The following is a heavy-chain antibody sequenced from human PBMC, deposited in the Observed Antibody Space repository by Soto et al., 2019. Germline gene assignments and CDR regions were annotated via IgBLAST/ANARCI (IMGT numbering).Heavy chain of an antibody. CDR3: AKNGWYSADV. Sequence: LEILSLTCAVSGVSVSSDNWWSWARQSPGKGLEWIGEIFHGVNTNYNPSLKSRVIISVDRSKNQFSLTLTSVTPADTAVYYCAKNGWYSADVWGQGTMVTVSS. CDR2: IFHGVNT. D-gene: IGHD2-21*01. J-gene: IGHJ3*01. V-gene: IGHV4-4*02. CDR1: GVSVSSDNW.